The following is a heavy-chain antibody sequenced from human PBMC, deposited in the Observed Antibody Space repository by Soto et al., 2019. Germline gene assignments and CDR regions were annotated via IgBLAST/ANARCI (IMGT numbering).Heavy chain of an antibody. Sequence: QVPLVESGGGVVQPGSSLRLSCATSGFTFSNHAMHWVRQAPGKGLEWVAQIWYDGSIKNYADSMKGRFTISRDSPKNKLFLQMNSLRVEDTAVYHCASDGQYLAPYAFDIWGQGTLVTVSS. J-gene: IGHJ3*02. CDR3: ASDGQYLAPYAFDI. D-gene: IGHD2-2*01. CDR2: IWYDGSIK. V-gene: IGHV3-33*01. CDR1: GFTFSNHA.